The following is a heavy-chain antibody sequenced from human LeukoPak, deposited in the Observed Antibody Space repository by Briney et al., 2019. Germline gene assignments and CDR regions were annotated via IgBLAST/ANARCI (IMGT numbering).Heavy chain of an antibody. CDR1: GGTFSSYI. CDR3: ASNAFGVVIPGWFDP. V-gene: IGHV1-69*13. Sequence: ASVKVSCKASGGTFSSYIISWVRRAPGQGLEWMGGIAPMFGTANYAQKFQGRVTITADESTSTAYMELNSLRSEDTAVYYCASNAFGVVIPGWFDPWGQGTLVTVSS. J-gene: IGHJ5*02. CDR2: IAPMFGTA. D-gene: IGHD3-3*01.